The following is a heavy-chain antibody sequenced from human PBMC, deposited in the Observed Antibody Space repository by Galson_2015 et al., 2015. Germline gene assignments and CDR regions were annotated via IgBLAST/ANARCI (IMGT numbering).Heavy chain of an antibody. Sequence: ATLYLTCPVSGGSISSYYWSWIRLPPGKGLEWIGYIYYSGSTNYNPSLKSRVTISVDTSKNQFSLKLCSVTAADTAVYYCSRGRDTYYDILTGYSYYYYYMDVWGKGTTVTVSS. CDR1: GGSISSYY. D-gene: IGHD3-9*01. CDR2: IYYSGST. CDR3: SRGRDTYYDILTGYSYYYYYMDV. V-gene: IGHV4-59*01. J-gene: IGHJ6*03.